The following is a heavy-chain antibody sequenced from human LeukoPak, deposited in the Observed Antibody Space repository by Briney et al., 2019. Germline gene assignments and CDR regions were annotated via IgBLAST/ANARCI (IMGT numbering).Heavy chain of an antibody. CDR1: GFTFSSFA. CDR3: APTPVSSSFYFDY. Sequence: PGGSLRLSCAASGFTFSSFAMSWVRQAPGKGLEWVSAISGSGGSTYYADSVKGRFTISRDNSKNTLYLQMNSLRAEDTAVYYCAPTPVSSSFYFDYWGQGTLVTVSS. CDR2: ISGSGGST. D-gene: IGHD2-15*01. J-gene: IGHJ4*02. V-gene: IGHV3-23*01.